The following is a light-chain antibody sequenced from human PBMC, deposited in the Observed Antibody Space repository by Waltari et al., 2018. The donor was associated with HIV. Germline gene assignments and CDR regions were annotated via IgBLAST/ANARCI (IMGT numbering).Light chain of an antibody. CDR2: DVK. V-gene: IGLV2-23*02. CDR3: CSFANPNFL. CDR1: SRDVGTYNY. Sequence: QSALTQPASVSGSPGQSITISCTGSSRDVGTYNYISWYQQHPGTVPKLIIYDVKERPAGVSARFSGSKSGTTASLTISGLQAEDEADYYCCSFANPNFLFGSGTKVTVL. J-gene: IGLJ1*01.